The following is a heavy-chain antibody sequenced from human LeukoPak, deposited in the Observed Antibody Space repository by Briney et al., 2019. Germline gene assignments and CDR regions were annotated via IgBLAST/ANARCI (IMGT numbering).Heavy chain of an antibody. CDR3: VRWSGSWYY. D-gene: IGHD6-13*01. V-gene: IGHV3-7*05. Sequence: GGSLRLSCAASGFTFSNYWMSWVRQAPGKGLEWVASIKQDGSEQYYVDSVKGRFTISRDNSKNSLYLQMNSLRAEDTAVYYCVRWSGSWYYWGQGTLVTVSS. CDR1: GFTFSNYW. J-gene: IGHJ4*02. CDR2: IKQDGSEQ.